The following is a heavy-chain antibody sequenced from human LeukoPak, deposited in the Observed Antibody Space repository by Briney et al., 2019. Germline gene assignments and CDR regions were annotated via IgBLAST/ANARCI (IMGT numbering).Heavy chain of an antibody. V-gene: IGHV1-2*02. J-gene: IGHJ4*02. CDR3: AREGAPQLSSYFGH. CDR2: INPNPGGT. Sequence: GSVTVSCTASGYTFTAYYMHWVRQAPGQGLEWMGWINPNPGGTNFAQRFQGTLTMTRYTSINTSYMELSSLRSDDTAMYYCAREGAPQLSSYFGHWGQGTLVTVSS. CDR1: GYTFTAYY. D-gene: IGHD1-1*01.